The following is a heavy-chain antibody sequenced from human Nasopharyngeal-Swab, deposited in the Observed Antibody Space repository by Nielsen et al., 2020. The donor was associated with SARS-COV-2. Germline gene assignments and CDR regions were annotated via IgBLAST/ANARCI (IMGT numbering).Heavy chain of an antibody. CDR3: ARDVAGADSA. D-gene: IGHD2-21*01. J-gene: IGHJ5*02. CDR2: ISSSSSYI. V-gene: IGHV3-21*01. CDR1: GFTFSSYS. Sequence: GSLRLSCAASGFTFSSYSINWVRQAPGKGLEWVSSISSSSSYIYYADSVKGRFTISRDNAKNTLYLQMNNLRAEDTALYYCARDVAGADSAWGQGTLVTVSS.